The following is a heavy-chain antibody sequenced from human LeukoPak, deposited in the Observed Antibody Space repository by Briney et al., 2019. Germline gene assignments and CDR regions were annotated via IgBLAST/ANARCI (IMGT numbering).Heavy chain of an antibody. J-gene: IGHJ6*02. CDR2: IYPGDSDT. D-gene: IGHD6-19*01. Sequence: GESLKISCKGSGYSFTSYWIGWVRQMPGKGLEWMGIIYPGDSDTRYSPSFQGQVTISADKSISTAYLQWSSLKASDTAMYYCARHAPIGGWPLYYYYYGMDVWGQGTTVTVSS. V-gene: IGHV5-51*01. CDR1: GYSFTSYW. CDR3: ARHAPIGGWPLYYYYYGMDV.